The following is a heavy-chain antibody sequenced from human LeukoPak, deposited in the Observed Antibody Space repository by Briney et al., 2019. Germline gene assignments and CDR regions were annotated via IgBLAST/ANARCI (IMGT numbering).Heavy chain of an antibody. CDR2: ISAYNGST. CDR1: GYTSTSYG. V-gene: IGHV1-18*01. CDR3: AREYSSSWRYFQH. D-gene: IGHD6-13*01. J-gene: IGHJ1*01. Sequence: ASVKVTCKASGYTSTSYGISRVRQAPGQGLEWMGWISAYNGSTTYAQTLQGKVTMTTDRATATAYMELRSLRSDDTAVYYCAREYSSSWRYFQHWGQGTLVSVSS.